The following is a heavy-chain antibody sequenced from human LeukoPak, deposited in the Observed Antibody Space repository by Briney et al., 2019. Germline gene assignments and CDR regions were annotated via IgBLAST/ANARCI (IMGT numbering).Heavy chain of an antibody. CDR3: AKEGEWSRYYYYMDV. V-gene: IGHV3-30*04. CDR1: GFTFSSYA. D-gene: IGHD3-10*01. CDR2: ISYDGSNK. Sequence: NPGGSLRLSCAASGFTFSSYAMHWVRQAPGKELEWVAVISYDGSNKYYADSVKGRFTISRDNSKNTLYLQMNSLRAEDTAVYYCAKEGEWSRYYYYMDVWGKGTTVTISS. J-gene: IGHJ6*03.